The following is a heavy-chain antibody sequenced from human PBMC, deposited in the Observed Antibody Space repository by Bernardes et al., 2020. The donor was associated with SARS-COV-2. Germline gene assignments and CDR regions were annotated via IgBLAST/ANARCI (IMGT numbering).Heavy chain of an antibody. V-gene: IGHV3-7*01. J-gene: IGHJ5*01. D-gene: IGHD3-22*01. Sequence: GGSLRLSCAASGFTFSSYWMNWVRHTPGKGLEWVANIKKDGTEIDYVDSVKGRFTISRDNAKNSLYLEMNSLRDEDTAVYYCARDPGYYDSSGYFAHNWFDSWGQGTLVTVSS. CDR1: GFTFSSYW. CDR3: ARDPGYYDSSGYFAHNWFDS. CDR2: IKKDGTEI.